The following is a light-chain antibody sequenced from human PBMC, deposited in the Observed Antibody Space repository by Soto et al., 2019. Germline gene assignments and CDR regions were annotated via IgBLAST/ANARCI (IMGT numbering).Light chain of an antibody. V-gene: IGLV1-44*01. CDR2: SNN. CDR3: AAWDDSLNGRYV. Sequence: QAALAQPPSESGTPGQRVTISCSGSSSNIGSNTVNWYQQLPGTAPKLLIYSNNQRPSGVPDRFSGSKSGTSASLAISGLQSEDEADYYCAAWDDSLNGRYVFGTGTRSPA. CDR1: SSNIGSNT. J-gene: IGLJ1*01.